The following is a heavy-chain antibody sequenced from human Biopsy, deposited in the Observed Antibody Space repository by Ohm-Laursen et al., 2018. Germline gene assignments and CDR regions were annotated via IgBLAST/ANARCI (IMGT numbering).Heavy chain of an antibody. J-gene: IGHJ6*02. CDR1: GGSISSDY. V-gene: IGHV4-59*01. CDR3: ARATNSTGWPYYYFYGMDV. D-gene: IGHD2/OR15-2a*01. CDR2: IYYSGST. Sequence: SETLSLTWTVSGGSISSDYWSWIRQTPGKGLEWIGYIYYSGSTNYNPSLKSRVTISVDTSKNQFSLRLNSATAADTAVYYCARATNSTGWPYYYFYGMDVWGQGTTVTVSS.